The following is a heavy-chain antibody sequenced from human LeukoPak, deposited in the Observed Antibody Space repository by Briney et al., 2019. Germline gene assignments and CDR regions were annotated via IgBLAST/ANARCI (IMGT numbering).Heavy chain of an antibody. J-gene: IGHJ6*03. V-gene: IGHV3-21*01. CDR3: ARGGTRPNYGSGSKYYMDV. CDR1: GFTFSAYS. CDR2: ISDDSSHI. Sequence: PGGSLRLSCAVSGFTFSAYSMNWVRQAPGKGLEWISSISDDSSHIYYADSVKGRFTISRDNAKNSLYLQMNSLRAEDTAVYYCARGGTRPNYGSGSKYYMDVWGKGTTVTVSS. D-gene: IGHD3-10*01.